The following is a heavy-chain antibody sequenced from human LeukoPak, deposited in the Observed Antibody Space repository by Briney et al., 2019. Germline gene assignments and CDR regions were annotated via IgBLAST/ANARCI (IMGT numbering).Heavy chain of an antibody. D-gene: IGHD1/OR15-1a*01. J-gene: IGHJ2*01. CDR1: GGSISSDY. Sequence: SSEALSLTCTVSGGSISSDYWSWIRQPPGKGLEWIANIYYSGSTNYNPSLRSRVTTLVDASMNQFSLRLSSVTAADTAVYYCARGTGGWYFDLWGRGTLVTVSS. CDR2: IYYSGST. CDR3: ARGTGGWYFDL. V-gene: IGHV4-59*01.